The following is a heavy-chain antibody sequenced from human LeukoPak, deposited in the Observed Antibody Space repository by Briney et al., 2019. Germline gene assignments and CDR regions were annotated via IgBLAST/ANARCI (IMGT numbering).Heavy chain of an antibody. CDR1: GDSISGYY. D-gene: IGHD2/OR15-2a*01. V-gene: IGHV4-4*07. CDR2: IYTSGST. Sequence: PSETLSLTCTVSGDSISGYYWSWIRQPAGKGLEWIGRIYTSGSTKYNPSFQGRVTMSLDTSKNQFSLRLSSVTAADTAIYYCANYKFGSDYFSNWGQGTLVTVSS. J-gene: IGHJ4*02. CDR3: ANYKFGSDYFSN.